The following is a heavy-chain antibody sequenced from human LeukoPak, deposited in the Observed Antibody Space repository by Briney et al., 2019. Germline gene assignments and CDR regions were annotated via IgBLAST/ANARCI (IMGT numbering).Heavy chain of an antibody. CDR3: ASSETGTTGGYYGMDV. CDR2: ISYDGSNK. Sequence: PGRSLRLSCAASGFTFSSYAMHWVRQAPGKGLEWVAVISYDGSNKYYADSVKGRFTISRDNSKNTLYLQTNSLRAEDTAVYYCASSETGTTGGYYGMDVWGQGTTVTVSS. J-gene: IGHJ6*02. CDR1: GFTFSSYA. V-gene: IGHV3-30-3*01. D-gene: IGHD1-7*01.